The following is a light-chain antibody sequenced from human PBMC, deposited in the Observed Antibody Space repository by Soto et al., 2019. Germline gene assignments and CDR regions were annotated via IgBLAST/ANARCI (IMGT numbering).Light chain of an antibody. V-gene: IGLV3-1*01. CDR3: QAWDITAGGV. CDR1: KLGDKY. J-gene: IGLJ3*02. Sequence: SYELTQPPSVSVSPGQTATITCSGYKLGDKYACWYQRKPGQSPVLVIYQDRKRPSGIPERFSGSISGDTATLTISGTQAMDEADYYCQAWDITAGGVFGGGTKLTVL. CDR2: QDR.